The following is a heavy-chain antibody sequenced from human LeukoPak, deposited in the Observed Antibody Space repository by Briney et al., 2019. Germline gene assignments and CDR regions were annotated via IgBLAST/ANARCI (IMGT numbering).Heavy chain of an antibody. CDR2: VYYSGGT. CDR3: ASQSGGNAY. J-gene: IGHJ4*02. V-gene: IGHV4-30-4*07. Sequence: SETLSLTCAVSGGSISSCDYSWSWIRQPPRKGLEWIGYVYYSGGTYYNPSLQSRVTISVYKSKNQFSLKLSSVAAPAPAVCYFASQSGGNAYWGQGTLLTVSS. D-gene: IGHD4-23*01. CDR1: GGSISSCDYS.